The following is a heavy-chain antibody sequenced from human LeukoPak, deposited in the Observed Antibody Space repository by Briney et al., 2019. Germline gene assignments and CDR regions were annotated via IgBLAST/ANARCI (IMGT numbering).Heavy chain of an antibody. CDR1: GFTISGHA. V-gene: IGHV3-23*01. J-gene: IGHJ4*02. CDR2: TVAGYSET. Sequence: GGSLRLSCVASGFTISGHAMSWVRQAPAKGLEWVSITVAGYSETHYADSVRGRFTISRDDSSNTLSLEMNSLRADDTGTYYCVKDLCRGGNCPFPFFDSWGQGTVVTVSS. D-gene: IGHD4-23*01. CDR3: VKDLCRGGNCPFPFFDS.